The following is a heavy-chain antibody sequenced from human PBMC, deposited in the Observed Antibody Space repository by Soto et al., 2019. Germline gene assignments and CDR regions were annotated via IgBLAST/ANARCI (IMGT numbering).Heavy chain of an antibody. Sequence: PGGSLRLSCAASGFTFDDYAMHWVRQAPGKGLEWVSGISWNSGSIGYADSVKGRFTISRDNAKNSLYLQMNSLRADDTAIYYCTKRATIVAPGTYYFDSWGQGTLVTVSS. J-gene: IGHJ4*02. CDR2: ISWNSGSI. V-gene: IGHV3-9*01. CDR1: GFTFDDYA. D-gene: IGHD6-13*01. CDR3: TKRATIVAPGTYYFDS.